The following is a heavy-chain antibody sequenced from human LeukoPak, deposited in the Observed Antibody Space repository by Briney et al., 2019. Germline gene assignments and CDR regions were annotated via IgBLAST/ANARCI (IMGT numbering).Heavy chain of an antibody. CDR2: IYPGDSDT. Sequence: GESLKISCKGSGYSFTSYWIGWVRQMPGKGLEWMGIIYPGDSDTRYSPSFQGQVTISADKSISTAYLQWSSLKASDTAMYYCARSTRPSARYYGILTGYYRYYYYGMDVWGQGTTVTVSS. CDR1: GYSFTSYW. D-gene: IGHD3-9*01. CDR3: ARSTRPSARYYGILTGYYRYYYYGMDV. V-gene: IGHV5-51*01. J-gene: IGHJ6*02.